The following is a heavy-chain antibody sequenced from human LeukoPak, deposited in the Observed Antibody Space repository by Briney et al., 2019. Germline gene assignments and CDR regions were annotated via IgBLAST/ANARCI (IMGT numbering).Heavy chain of an antibody. V-gene: IGHV3-30*02. CDR1: RFTFRSYG. J-gene: IGHJ4*02. CDR3: ARLRAVAGTAYYFDY. CDR2: IRFDGSSK. Sequence: GGSLRLSCAASRFTFRSYGMQWVRQAPGKGLEWEAFIRFDGSSKYYAESVKGRFTISRDNSKNTLYLQMNSLRAEDAAVYYCARLRAVAGTAYYFDYWGQGTLVTVSS. D-gene: IGHD6-19*01.